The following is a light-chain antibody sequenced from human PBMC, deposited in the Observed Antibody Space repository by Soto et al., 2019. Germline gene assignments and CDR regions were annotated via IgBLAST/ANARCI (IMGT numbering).Light chain of an antibody. Sequence: EIVLTQSPGTLSLSPGERATLSCMASQSVSSSYLAWYQQKPGQAPRLLIYGASSRATGIPARFSGSGSGTEFTLTISSLQSEDVATYYCQQSYSTPLLGQGTRLEIK. CDR3: QQSYSTPL. J-gene: IGKJ5*01. CDR2: GAS. V-gene: IGKV3-20*01. CDR1: QSVSSSY.